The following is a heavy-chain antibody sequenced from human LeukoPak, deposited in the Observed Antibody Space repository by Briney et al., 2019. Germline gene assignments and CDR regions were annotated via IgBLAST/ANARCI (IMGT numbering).Heavy chain of an antibody. J-gene: IGHJ4*02. V-gene: IGHV3-7*03. Sequence: GGSLRLSCAASGFTFSSYWMSWVRQAPGKGLEWGARIKEDGSEKYYVDSVKGRFTISRDNVRNSLYLQMNSLRAEDTAVYYCARGGYQYGNYWGQGTLVTVSS. CDR3: ARGGYQYGNY. CDR2: IKEDGSEK. CDR1: GFTFSSYW. D-gene: IGHD2-15*01.